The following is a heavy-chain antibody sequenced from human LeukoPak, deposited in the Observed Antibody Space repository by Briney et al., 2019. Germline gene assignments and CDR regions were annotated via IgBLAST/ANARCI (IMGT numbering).Heavy chain of an antibody. Sequence: PTETLSLTCTVYGSSISSYYWSWLRQPQGKGLEWIGYIYYRGSNNYNPSLKRRINISIDTPKTQFSLNLSSVTAADTAVYYCAREYCSSTSCYGMDVWGKGTTVTVSS. V-gene: IGHV4-59*01. CDR1: GSSISSYY. J-gene: IGHJ6*04. D-gene: IGHD2-2*01. CDR2: IYYRGSN. CDR3: AREYCSSTSCYGMDV.